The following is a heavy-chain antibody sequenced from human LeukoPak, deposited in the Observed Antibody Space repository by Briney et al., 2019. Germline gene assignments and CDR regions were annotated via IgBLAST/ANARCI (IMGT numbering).Heavy chain of an antibody. V-gene: IGHV1-2*02. CDR2: INPNSGGT. CDR3: ARGPPLYCSGGSCYVGLNY. Sequence: ASVKVSSKASGYTFTGYYMHWVRQAPGQGLEWMGWINPNSGGTNYAQKFQGRVTMTRDTSISTAYMELSRLRSDDTAVYYCARGPPLYCSGGSCYVGLNYWGQGTLVTVSS. J-gene: IGHJ4*02. CDR1: GYTFTGYY. D-gene: IGHD2-15*01.